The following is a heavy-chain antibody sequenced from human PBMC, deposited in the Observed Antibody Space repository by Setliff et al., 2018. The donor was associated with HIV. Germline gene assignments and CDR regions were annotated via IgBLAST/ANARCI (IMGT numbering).Heavy chain of an antibody. V-gene: IGHV3-7*05. J-gene: IGHJ4*02. Sequence: GGSLRLSCAASGFLFHTYWMSWVRQAPGKGLEWVANIKEDGSEKYYVDSVKGRFTISRDNAENSLYLQMNSLTAEDTAVYYCVKAVIVVIPAAIFDYWGQGTLVTVSS. CDR3: VKAVIVVIPAAIFDY. CDR2: IKEDGSEK. D-gene: IGHD2-2*01. CDR1: GFLFHTYW.